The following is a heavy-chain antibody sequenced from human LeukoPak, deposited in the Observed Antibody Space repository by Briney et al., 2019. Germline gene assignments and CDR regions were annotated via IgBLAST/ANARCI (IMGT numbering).Heavy chain of an antibody. CDR2: ISGYNGNT. J-gene: IGHJ4*02. V-gene: IGHV1-18*01. D-gene: IGHD2-2*01. CDR3: ARPGYCTSASCEGLDY. Sequence: ASVKVSCKASGYTFTTYGITWVRQAPGQGLEWMGWISGYNGNTNYAQKLQGRVTMTTDTSTSTAYMELRSLRSDDTAVYYCARPGYCTSASCEGLDYWGQGTLITVSS. CDR1: GYTFTTYG.